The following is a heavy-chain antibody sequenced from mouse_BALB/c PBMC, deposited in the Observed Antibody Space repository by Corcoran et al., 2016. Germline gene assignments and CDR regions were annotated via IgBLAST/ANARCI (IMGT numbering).Heavy chain of an antibody. V-gene: IGHV14-3*02. CDR2: IDPANGNT. CDR1: GFNIKDTY. J-gene: IGHJ1*01. CDR3: ANWDWYCDV. D-gene: IGHD4-1*01. Sequence: EVQLQQSGAELVKPGASVKLSCTASGFNIKDTYMHWVKQRPEQGLEWIGRIDPANGNTKYDPKFQGKATITADTSSNTAYLQLISLTSEDTAVYYCANWDWYCDVWGAGTTVTVSS.